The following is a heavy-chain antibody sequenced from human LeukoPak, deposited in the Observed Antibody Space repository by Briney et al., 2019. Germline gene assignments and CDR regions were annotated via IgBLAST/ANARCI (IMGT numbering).Heavy chain of an antibody. V-gene: IGHV3-30*02. CDR3: AKDLSVSTVFDY. Sequence: GGSLRLSCAASGFTFRSHGMHWVRQAPGKGPEWVAFIHYGGSDKKYADSVKGRFTISRDNSKNTLYLKMNSLRAEDTAVYYCAKDLSVSTVFDYWGQGTLVTVSS. J-gene: IGHJ4*02. D-gene: IGHD4-17*01. CDR1: GFTFRSHG. CDR2: IHYGGSDK.